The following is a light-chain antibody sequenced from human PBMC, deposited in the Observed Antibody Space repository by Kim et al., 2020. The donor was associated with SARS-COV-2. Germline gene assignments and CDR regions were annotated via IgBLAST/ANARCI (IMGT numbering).Light chain of an antibody. V-gene: IGKV3-11*01. CDR2: DAS. CDR3: QQRSNWLRT. J-gene: IGKJ1*01. Sequence: EIVLTQSPDTLSLSTGERATLSCRASQSVSSYLAWYHQKPGQAPRLLIYDASNRATGIPARFSGSGSGTDFTLTISSLEPEDFAVYYCQQRSNWLRTFGQGTKVDIK. CDR1: QSVSSY.